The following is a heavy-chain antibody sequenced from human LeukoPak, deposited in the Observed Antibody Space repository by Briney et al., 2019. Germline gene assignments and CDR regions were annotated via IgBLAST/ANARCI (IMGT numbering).Heavy chain of an antibody. CDR2: IYSGGTT. J-gene: IGHJ4*02. CDR3: ARGGYCSGGNCYGYFDY. D-gene: IGHD2-15*01. V-gene: IGHV3-66*01. CDR1: GFTVSNNY. Sequence: QPGGSLRLSCAASGFTVSNNYMSWVRQAPGKGLEWVSVIYSGGTTYYADSVKGRFTISRDNSKNTLYLLMNSLRAEDTAVYYCARGGYCSGGNCYGYFDYWGQGTLATVSS.